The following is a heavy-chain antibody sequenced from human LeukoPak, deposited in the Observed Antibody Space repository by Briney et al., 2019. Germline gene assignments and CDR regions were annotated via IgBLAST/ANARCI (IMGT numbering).Heavy chain of an antibody. CDR2: ISGSGGRT. D-gene: IGHD3-10*01. CDR1: GFIFSSYG. CDR3: AKEVGYYGSGSLEAYYYYMDV. V-gene: IGHV3-23*01. Sequence: GGSLRLSCAASGFIFSSYGMNWVRQAPGKGLEWVSAISGSGGRTDYADSVKGRFTISRDNSKNTLYLQMNSLRAEDTAVYYCAKEVGYYGSGSLEAYYYYMDVWGKGTTVTISS. J-gene: IGHJ6*03.